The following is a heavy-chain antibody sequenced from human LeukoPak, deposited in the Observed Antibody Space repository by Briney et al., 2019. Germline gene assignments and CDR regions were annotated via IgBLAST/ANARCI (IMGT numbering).Heavy chain of an antibody. Sequence: SETLSLTCTVSGGSISSYYWSWIRQPPGKGLEWIGSIYYSGSTYYNPSLSRRVTISVDTSKNQFSLNLSSVTAADTAVYYCARERGGQYYFGSGTGIDYWGQGTLVTVSS. CDR1: GGSISSYY. J-gene: IGHJ4*02. D-gene: IGHD3-10*01. V-gene: IGHV4-59*12. CDR2: IYYSGST. CDR3: ARERGGQYYFGSGTGIDY.